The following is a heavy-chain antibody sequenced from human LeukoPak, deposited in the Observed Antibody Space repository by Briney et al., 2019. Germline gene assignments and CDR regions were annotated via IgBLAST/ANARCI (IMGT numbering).Heavy chain of an antibody. J-gene: IGHJ3*02. CDR2: IIPIFDTA. D-gene: IGHD1-7*01. V-gene: IGHV1-69*05. CDR1: GGTFSSYA. CDR3: ARDDGNYRGAFDI. Sequence: ASVKVSCKASGGTFSSYAISWVRQAPGQGLEWMGGIIPIFDTANYAQKLQGRVTMTTDTSTSTAYMELRSLRSDDTAVYYCARDDGNYRGAFDIWGQGTMVTVSS.